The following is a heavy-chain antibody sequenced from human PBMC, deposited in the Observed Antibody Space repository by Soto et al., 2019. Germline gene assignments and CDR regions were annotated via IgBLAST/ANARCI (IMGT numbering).Heavy chain of an antibody. V-gene: IGHV3-30*01. J-gene: IGHJ5*01. CDR1: GFTFRTYA. D-gene: IGHD6-13*01. Sequence: QVQLVESGGGVVQPGRSLRLSCAASGFTFRTYAMDWVRQAPGKGLEWVAVISYDGTNKYYADSVKGRFTISRDNSNNTLSLQMNSLRAEDTAVYYCARGHSNSWSDSWGQGTLVTVSS. CDR2: ISYDGTNK. CDR3: ARGHSNSWSDS.